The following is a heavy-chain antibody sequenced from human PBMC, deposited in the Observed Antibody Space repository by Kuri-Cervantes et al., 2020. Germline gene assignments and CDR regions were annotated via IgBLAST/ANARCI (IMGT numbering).Heavy chain of an antibody. V-gene: IGHV3-23*01. CDR1: GFTFSSYA. CDR2: ISGSGGST. D-gene: IGHD6-13*01. CDR3: ARVAPSIAAAYYFDY. J-gene: IGHJ4*02. Sequence: GESLKISCAASGFTFSSYAMSWVRQAPGKGLEWVSAISGSGGSTYYADSVKGRFTISRDNSKNTLYLQMNSLRSEDTAVYYCARVAPSIAAAYYFDYWGQGTLVTVSS.